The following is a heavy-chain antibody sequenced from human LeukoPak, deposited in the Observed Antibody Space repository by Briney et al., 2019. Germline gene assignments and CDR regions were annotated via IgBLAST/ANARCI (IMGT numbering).Heavy chain of an antibody. Sequence: GESLKISCKGSGYSFTSYWIGWVRQMPGKGLEWMGIIYPGDSDTRYSPSFQGQVTISADKSISTAYLQWSSLKASDTAMYYCARPISTVTNAFDIWGQGTMVTVSP. CDR2: IYPGDSDT. D-gene: IGHD4-17*01. CDR1: GYSFTSYW. V-gene: IGHV5-51*01. J-gene: IGHJ3*02. CDR3: ARPISTVTNAFDI.